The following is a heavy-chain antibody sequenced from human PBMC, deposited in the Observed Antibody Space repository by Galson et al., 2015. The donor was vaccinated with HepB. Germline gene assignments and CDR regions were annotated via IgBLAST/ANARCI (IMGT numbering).Heavy chain of an antibody. Sequence: SLRLSCAASGFTFDDYAMHWVRQAPGKGLEWVSGISWNSGSIGYADSVKGRFTISRDNAKNSLYLQMNSLRAEDTALYYCAKAGGGSGWDIFDYWGQGTLVTVSS. V-gene: IGHV3-9*01. CDR3: AKAGGGSGWDIFDY. CDR1: GFTFDDYA. CDR2: ISWNSGSI. J-gene: IGHJ4*02. D-gene: IGHD6-19*01.